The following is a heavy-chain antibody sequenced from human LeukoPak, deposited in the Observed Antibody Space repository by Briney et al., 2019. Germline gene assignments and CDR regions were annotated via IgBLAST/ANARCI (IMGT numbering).Heavy chain of an antibody. V-gene: IGHV3-30*02. CDR1: GFTFSSYG. Sequence: GGSLRLSCAASGFTFSSYGMHWVRQAPGKGLEWVAFIRYDGSNKYYADSVKGRFTISRDNCKNTLYLQMNSLRAEDTAVYYCAKNQSTYYDFWSGYYGFDYWGQGTLVTVSS. CDR3: AKNQSTYYDFWSGYYGFDY. J-gene: IGHJ4*02. CDR2: IRYDGSNK. D-gene: IGHD3-3*01.